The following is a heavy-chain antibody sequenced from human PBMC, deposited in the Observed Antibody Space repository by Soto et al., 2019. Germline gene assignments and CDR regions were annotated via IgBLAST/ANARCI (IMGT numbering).Heavy chain of an antibody. J-gene: IGHJ4*02. CDR1: GFTFSGSA. V-gene: IGHV3-73*01. CDR3: TTWAYGTEQGY. Sequence: EVQLVESGGGLVQPGGSLKLSCAASGFTFSGSAMHWVRQASGKGLEWVGRIRSKANSYETAYAASVKGRFTISREDTKSTAYLQMNSLKTEDTAVYYCTTWAYGTEQGYWGQGTLVTVSS. CDR2: IRSKANSYET. D-gene: IGHD1-26*01.